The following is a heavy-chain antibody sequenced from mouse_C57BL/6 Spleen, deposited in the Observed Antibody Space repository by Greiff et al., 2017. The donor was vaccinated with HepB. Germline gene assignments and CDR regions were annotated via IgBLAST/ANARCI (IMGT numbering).Heavy chain of an antibody. V-gene: IGHV5-17*01. Sequence: EVQLVESGGGLVKPGGSLKLSCAASGFTFSDYGMHWVRQAPEKGLEWVAYISSGSSTIYYADTVKGRFTISRDNAKNTLFLQMTSLRSEDTAMYYCAKTTVVALDYWGQGTSVTVSS. J-gene: IGHJ4*01. CDR3: AKTTVVALDY. D-gene: IGHD1-1*01. CDR2: ISSGSSTI. CDR1: GFTFSDYG.